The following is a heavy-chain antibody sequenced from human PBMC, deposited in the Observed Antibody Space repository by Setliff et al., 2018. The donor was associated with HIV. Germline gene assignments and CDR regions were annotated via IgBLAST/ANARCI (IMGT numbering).Heavy chain of an antibody. Sequence: PSETLSLTCTVSGGSISSGNYYWSWIRQPAGKGLEWIGRIYTSGSTNYNPSLKSRVSISIDTSKNQFSLKLSSVTAADTAVFYCARDKGYSYGTYGAFDIWGQGTMVTVSS. D-gene: IGHD5-18*01. J-gene: IGHJ3*02. CDR3: ARDKGYSYGTYGAFDI. CDR1: GGSISSGNYY. CDR2: IYTSGST. V-gene: IGHV4-61*02.